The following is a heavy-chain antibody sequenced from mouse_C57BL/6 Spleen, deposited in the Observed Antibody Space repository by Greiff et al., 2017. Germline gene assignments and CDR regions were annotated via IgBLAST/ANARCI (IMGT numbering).Heavy chain of an antibody. D-gene: IGHD4-1*01. V-gene: IGHV1-69*01. CDR3: ARGPLTQFDY. J-gene: IGHJ2*01. Sequence: VQLQQPGAELVMPGASVKLSCKASGYTFTSYWMHWVKQRPGQGLEWIGEIDPSDSYTNYNQQFKGKSTLTVDKSSSTAYMQLSSLASEDSAVYYCARGPLTQFDYWGQGTTLTVSS. CDR1: GYTFTSYW. CDR2: IDPSDSYT.